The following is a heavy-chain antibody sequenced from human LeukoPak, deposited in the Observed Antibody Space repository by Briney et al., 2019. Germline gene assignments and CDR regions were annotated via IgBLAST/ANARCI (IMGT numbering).Heavy chain of an antibody. V-gene: IGHV3-7*01. Sequence: GGSLRLSRAASGFTFSSYWMSWVRQAPGKGLEWVANIKQDGSEKYYVDSVKGRFTISRDNAKNSLYLQMNSLRAEDTAVYYCARVGSGYYRPYDAFDIWGQGTMVTVSS. D-gene: IGHD3-22*01. CDR1: GFTFSSYW. CDR2: IKQDGSEK. J-gene: IGHJ3*02. CDR3: ARVGSGYYRPYDAFDI.